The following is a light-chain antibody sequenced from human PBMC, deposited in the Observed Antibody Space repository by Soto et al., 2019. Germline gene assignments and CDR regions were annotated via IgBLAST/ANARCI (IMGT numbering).Light chain of an antibody. CDR2: EVS. V-gene: IGLV2-14*01. CDR3: SSYTSSITLI. J-gene: IGLJ2*01. CDR1: SSDVGVYDY. Sequence: QSALTQPASVSGSPGQSITISCTGTSSDVGVYDYVSWYQLHPGKAPKLMIYEVSNRPSGVSNRFSGSKSGNTASLTISGLQAEDEADYYCSSYTSSITLIFGGGTKLTVL.